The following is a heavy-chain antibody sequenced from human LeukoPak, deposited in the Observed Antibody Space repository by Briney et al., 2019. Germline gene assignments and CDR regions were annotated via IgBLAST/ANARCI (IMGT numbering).Heavy chain of an antibody. J-gene: IGHJ4*02. CDR1: GGSVSGHY. D-gene: IGHD4-11*01. CDR2: VSDAGRS. V-gene: IGHV4-34*01. CDR3: GRLWDDYSGH. Sequence: PSETLSLTCAVYGGSVSGHYWTWIRQPPGKGLEWIGEVSDAGRSNYNPSLNSRVTMSVDASNNQFSLRVSSVTSADTAVYYCGRLWDDYSGHWGRGTLVTVSS.